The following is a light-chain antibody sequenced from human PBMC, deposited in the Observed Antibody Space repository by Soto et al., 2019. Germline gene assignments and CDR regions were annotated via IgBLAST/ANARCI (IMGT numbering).Light chain of an antibody. CDR2: GAS. V-gene: IGKV1-39*01. J-gene: IGKJ2*01. Sequence: DIQMTQSRSSLPASVGDRISITCRASQSIGTYLSWYQQKPGKAPKLLIYGASNLQSGVPSRFSGSGSETGFTLTISSLQPEDFATYYCQQSYSAPRTFGQGTKVDSK. CDR3: QQSYSAPRT. CDR1: QSIGTY.